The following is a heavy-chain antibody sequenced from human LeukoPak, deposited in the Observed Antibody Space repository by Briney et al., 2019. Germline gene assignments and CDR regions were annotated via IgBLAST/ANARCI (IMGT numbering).Heavy chain of an antibody. Sequence: ASVKVSCKASGYTFTSYGISWVRQAPGQGLEWMGWFSAYNGNTNYAQKLQGRVTMTTDTSTSTAYMELRSLRSDDTAVYYCAGIARELLTNTYYFDYWGQGTLVTVSS. V-gene: IGHV1-18*01. J-gene: IGHJ4*02. CDR1: GYTFTSYG. CDR3: AGIARELLTNTYYFDY. D-gene: IGHD1-26*01. CDR2: FSAYNGNT.